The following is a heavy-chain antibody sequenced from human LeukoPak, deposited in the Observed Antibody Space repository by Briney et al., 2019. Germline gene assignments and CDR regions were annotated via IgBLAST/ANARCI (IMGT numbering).Heavy chain of an antibody. D-gene: IGHD5-24*01. V-gene: IGHV3-33*08. J-gene: IGHJ4*02. Sequence: GGSLRLSCAASGFTFSNYEMNWVRQAPGKGLEWVAVIWYDGTNKYYADSVKGRFTISRDNSKNTLYLQMNSLRAEDTAVYYCARGRDGYNWIDYWGQGTLVTVSS. CDR3: ARGRDGYNWIDY. CDR2: IWYDGTNK. CDR1: GFTFSNYE.